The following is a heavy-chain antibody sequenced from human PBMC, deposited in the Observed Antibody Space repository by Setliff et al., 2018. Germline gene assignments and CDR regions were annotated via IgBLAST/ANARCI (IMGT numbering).Heavy chain of an antibody. J-gene: IGHJ4*02. CDR3: ARDRGSGSYFPRYFDY. D-gene: IGHD1-26*01. CDR1: GFTFSSYS. Sequence: GESLRLSCAASGFTFSSYSMNWVRQAPGKGLEWVSYISSSSSTIYYADSVKGRFTISRDNAKNSLYLQMNSLRAEDTAVYYCARDRGSGSYFPRYFDYWGQGTLVTVSS. CDR2: ISSSSSTI. V-gene: IGHV3-48*01.